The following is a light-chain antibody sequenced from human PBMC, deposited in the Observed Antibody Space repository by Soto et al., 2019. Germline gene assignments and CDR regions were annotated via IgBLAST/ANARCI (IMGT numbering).Light chain of an antibody. CDR1: LSFSNSY. Sequence: EIVLTQSPGTLSLAPGERATLSCRASLSFSNSYLAWYQQKPGQAPRLVIYGASRRATGIPDRFSASGSGTDFTLTISRLEPDDFAVYYCQQYDSSPLTFGGGTKV. CDR2: GAS. J-gene: IGKJ4*01. CDR3: QQYDSSPLT. V-gene: IGKV3-20*01.